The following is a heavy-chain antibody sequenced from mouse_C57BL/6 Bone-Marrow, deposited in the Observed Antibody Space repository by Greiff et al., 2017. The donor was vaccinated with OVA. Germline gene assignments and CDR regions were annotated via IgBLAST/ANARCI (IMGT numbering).Heavy chain of an antibody. V-gene: IGHV14-3*01. CDR1: GFTIKNSY. Sequence: VQLQQSVAELVRPGASVKLSCTASGFTIKNSYMHWVKQRPEQGLEWIGRIDPANGNTKYAPKFQGKATITADTSSNTAYLQLSSLTSEDTAIYYCARWGNYWYFDVWGTGTTVTVAS. CDR3: ARWGNYWYFDV. J-gene: IGHJ1*03. CDR2: IDPANGNT. D-gene: IGHD2-1*01.